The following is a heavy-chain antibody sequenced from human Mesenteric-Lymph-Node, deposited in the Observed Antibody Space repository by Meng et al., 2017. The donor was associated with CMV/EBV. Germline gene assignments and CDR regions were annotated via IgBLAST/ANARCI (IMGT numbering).Heavy chain of an antibody. J-gene: IGHJ6*02. D-gene: IGHD3-10*01. CDR1: GDSISTYY. V-gene: IGHV4-59*01. Sequence: SETLSLTCTVSGDSISTYYWTWIRQPPGKGLEWLGYIYYSGSTNYNPSLKSRITISVDTSKNQFSLKLNSVAPADTAVYFCARFRPATPDLVHYYYGMDVWGQGTTVTVSS. CDR2: IYYSGST. CDR3: ARFRPATPDLVHYYYGMDV.